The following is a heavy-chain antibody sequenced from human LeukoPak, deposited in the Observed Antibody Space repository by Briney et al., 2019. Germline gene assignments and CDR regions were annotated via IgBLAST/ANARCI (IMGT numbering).Heavy chain of an antibody. CDR3: ARDALSSSPSKYYYYYYMDV. D-gene: IGHD6-6*01. Sequence: GGSLRLSCAASGFTFSDYYMSWIRQAPGKGLEWVSYISSSGSTIYYADSVKGRFTISRDNAKNSLYLQMNSLRAEDTAVYYCARDALSSSPSKYYYYYYMDVWGKGTTVTVSS. V-gene: IGHV3-11*04. J-gene: IGHJ6*03. CDR2: ISSSGSTI. CDR1: GFTFSDYY.